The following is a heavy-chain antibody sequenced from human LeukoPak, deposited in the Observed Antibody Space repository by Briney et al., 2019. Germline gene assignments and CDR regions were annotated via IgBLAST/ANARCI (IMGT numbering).Heavy chain of an antibody. CDR2: ITDSGGGT. V-gene: IGHV3-23*01. J-gene: IGHJ5*02. CDR3: ASLSVP. Sequence: GGSLRLSCAASGFTFSSYSMSWVRQAPGKGLEWVSAITDSGGGTYYADSVKGRFTISRDNAKNSLYLQMNSLRAEDTAVYYCASLSVPWGQGTLVTVSS. CDR1: GFTFSSYS.